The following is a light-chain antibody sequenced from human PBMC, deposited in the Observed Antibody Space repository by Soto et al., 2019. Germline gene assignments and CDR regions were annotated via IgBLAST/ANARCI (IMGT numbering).Light chain of an antibody. CDR3: QDYDGWPPSTT. CDR2: GAF. Sequence: EIVLTQSPGTPSVSPGERVTLSCRASQSVGTNLAWYQQKPGQAPRLLIYGAFTRATDIPARFSASGSGTEFDLTISSLQSQDVVVYYCQDYDGWPPSTTFGQGTRLEIK. CDR1: QSVGTN. J-gene: IGKJ5*01. V-gene: IGKV3-15*01.